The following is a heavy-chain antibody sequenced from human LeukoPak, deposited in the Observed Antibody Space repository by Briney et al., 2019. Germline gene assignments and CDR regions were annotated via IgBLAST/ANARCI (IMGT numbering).Heavy chain of an antibody. CDR2: INPNSGGT. CDR3: ARVLSITGTVNWFDP. Sequence: ASVKVSCKASGYTFTGYYMHWVRQAPGQGLEWMGWINPNSGGTNYAQKFQGRVTMTRDTSISTAYMELSRLRSDDMAVYYCARVLSITGTVNWFDPWGQGALVTVSS. J-gene: IGHJ5*02. CDR1: GYTFTGYY. D-gene: IGHD1-20*01. V-gene: IGHV1-2*02.